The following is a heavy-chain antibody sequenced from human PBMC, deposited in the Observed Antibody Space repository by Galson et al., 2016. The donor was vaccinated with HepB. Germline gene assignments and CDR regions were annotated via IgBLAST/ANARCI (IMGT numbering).Heavy chain of an antibody. CDR3: VRPKAANHEGSSGYYYVGLLDP. J-gene: IGHJ5*02. Sequence: SETLSLTCTVSGGSISSSSYYWGWIRQPPGRGLEWIGSIYYSGSTYYNPSLKSRVTISVDTSKNQISLKLSSVTAADTAVYYCVRPKAANHEGSSGYYYVGLLDPWGQGTLVTVSS. CDR2: IYYSGST. CDR1: GGSISSSSYY. V-gene: IGHV4-39*01. D-gene: IGHD3-22*01.